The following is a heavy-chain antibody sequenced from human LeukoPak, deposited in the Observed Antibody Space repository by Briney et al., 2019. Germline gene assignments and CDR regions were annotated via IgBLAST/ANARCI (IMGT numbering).Heavy chain of an antibody. CDR1: GLTFSDYY. V-gene: IGHV3-30*18. CDR2: ISYDGSYK. J-gene: IGHJ4*02. Sequence: GGSLRLSCAVSGLTFSDYYMSWTRQAPGKGLEWVAVISYDGSYKYYADSVKGRFTISRDNSKNTLYLQMNSLRAEDTAVYYCAKERQRGSLDYWGQGTLVTVSS. CDR3: AKERQRGSLDY.